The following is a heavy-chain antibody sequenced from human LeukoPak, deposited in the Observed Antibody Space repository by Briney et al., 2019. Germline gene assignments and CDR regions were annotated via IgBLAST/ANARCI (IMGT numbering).Heavy chain of an antibody. CDR2: IYYSGST. V-gene: IGHV4-39*01. CDR3: PRGNYDYVWGGIDY. J-gene: IGHJ4*02. Sequence: PSETLSLTCTVSGGSISSTTYYWGWIRQPPGKGLEWIASIYYSGSTYYNPSLKSQVTISVDTSKNQFSLKLTSVTAADTAVYYCPRGNYDYVWGGIDYWGQGTLVTVSS. D-gene: IGHD3-16*01. CDR1: GGSISSTTYY.